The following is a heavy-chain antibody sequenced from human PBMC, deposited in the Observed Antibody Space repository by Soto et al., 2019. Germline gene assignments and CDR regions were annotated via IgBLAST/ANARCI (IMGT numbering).Heavy chain of an antibody. D-gene: IGHD2-21*02. CDR1: GGYISSYY. CDR3: ARDLWGYCGADCYPLDV. J-gene: IGHJ6*02. Sequence: SETLSLTCTVSGGYISSYYWSWIRQPPGKGLEWIGYIYYTGSTIYNPSLKSRVTISVDTSKNQFSLKLNSVTAADTAVYYCARDLWGYCGADCYPLDVWGQGTTVTVSS. V-gene: IGHV4-59*01. CDR2: IYYTGST.